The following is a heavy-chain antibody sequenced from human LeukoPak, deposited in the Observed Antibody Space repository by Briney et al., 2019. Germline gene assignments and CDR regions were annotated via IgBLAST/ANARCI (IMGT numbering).Heavy chain of an antibody. D-gene: IGHD3-9*01. CDR2: VYYSGNT. CDR3: ARDKRYFGWFDI. CDR1: GDSISSYY. V-gene: IGHV4-59*01. J-gene: IGHJ5*02. Sequence: PETLSLTCTVSGDSISSYYWSWIRQPPGKGLEWIGCVYYSGNTNYNPSLKSRVTISVDTSRNQFSLKLSSVTAADTAVYYCARDKRYFGWFDIWGQGTLVTVSS.